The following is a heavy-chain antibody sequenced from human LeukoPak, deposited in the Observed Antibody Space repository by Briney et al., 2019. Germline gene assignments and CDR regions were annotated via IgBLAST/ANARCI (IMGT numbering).Heavy chain of an antibody. Sequence: PGGSLRLSCAASGFTFSSYSMNWVRQAPGKGLEWVSSISSSSSYIYYADSVKGRFTISGDNAKKSLYLQMNSLRAEDTAVYYCAREIVVVVAASGAFDIWGQGTMVTVSS. CDR2: ISSSSSYI. CDR3: AREIVVVVAASGAFDI. D-gene: IGHD2-15*01. CDR1: GFTFSSYS. J-gene: IGHJ3*02. V-gene: IGHV3-21*01.